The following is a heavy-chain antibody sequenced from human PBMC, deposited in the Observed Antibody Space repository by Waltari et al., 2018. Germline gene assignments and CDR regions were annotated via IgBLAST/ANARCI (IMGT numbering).Heavy chain of an antibody. CDR1: GGSISSGSYY. V-gene: IGHV4-61*02. Sequence: QVQLQESGPGLVKPSQTLSLTCTVSGGSISSGSYYWSWIRQPAGKGLEWIGSIYHSGSTYYNPSLKSRVTISVDTSKNQFSLKLSSVTAADTAVYYCAREGIDDILTGLDYFDYWGQGTLVTVSS. CDR3: AREGIDDILTGLDYFDY. CDR2: IYHSGST. J-gene: IGHJ4*02. D-gene: IGHD3-9*01.